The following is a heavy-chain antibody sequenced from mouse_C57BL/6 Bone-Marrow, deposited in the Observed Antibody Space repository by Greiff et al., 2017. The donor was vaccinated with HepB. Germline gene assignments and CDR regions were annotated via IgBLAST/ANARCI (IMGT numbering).Heavy chain of an antibody. D-gene: IGHD2-4*01. V-gene: IGHV14-4*01. CDR2: IDPENGDT. CDR1: GFNIKDDY. CDR3: TTKGYYDYDGFAY. Sequence: EVQGVESGAELVRPGASVKLSCTASGFNIKDDYMHWVKQRPEQGLEWIGWIDPENGDTEYASKFQGKATITADTSSNTAYLQLSSLTSEDTAVYYCTTKGYYDYDGFAYWGQGTLVTVSA. J-gene: IGHJ3*01.